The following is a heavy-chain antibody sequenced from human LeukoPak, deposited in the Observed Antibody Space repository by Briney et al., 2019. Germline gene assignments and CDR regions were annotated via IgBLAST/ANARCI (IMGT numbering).Heavy chain of an antibody. CDR3: AKEATYCTNGVCYSRIFDT. J-gene: IGHJ5*02. CDR2: ISVSGGST. CDR1: GFTFSSYA. D-gene: IGHD2-8*01. V-gene: IGHV3-23*01. Sequence: GGSLRLSCAASGFTFSSYAMSWVRQAPGKGLEWVSAISVSGGSTFYADSVKGRFTMSRDNSKNTLYLQMNSLSAEATAVYYCAKEATYCTNGVCYSRIFDTWGQGTLVTVSS.